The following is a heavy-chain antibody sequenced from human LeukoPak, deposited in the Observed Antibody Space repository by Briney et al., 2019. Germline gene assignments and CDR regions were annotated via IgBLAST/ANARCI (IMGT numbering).Heavy chain of an antibody. Sequence: GGSLRLSCAASGFTFSSYGMHWVRQAPGKGLEWVAVMSYDGSKQYYADSVKGRFTISRDNAKNSLYLQMNSLRAEDTAVYYCASNNRYCSSTSCYPVDYYYYYMDVWGKGTTVTVSS. CDR2: MSYDGSKQ. D-gene: IGHD2-2*01. J-gene: IGHJ6*03. CDR3: ASNNRYCSSTSCYPVDYYYYYMDV. CDR1: GFTFSSYG. V-gene: IGHV3-30*03.